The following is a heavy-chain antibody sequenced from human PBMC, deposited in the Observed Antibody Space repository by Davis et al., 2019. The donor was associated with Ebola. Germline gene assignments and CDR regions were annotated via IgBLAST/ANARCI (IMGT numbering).Heavy chain of an antibody. CDR3: ARVPRFLEWLFGEIFDY. J-gene: IGHJ4*02. Sequence: AASVKVSCKASGGTFSSYAISWVRQAPGQGLEWMGIINPSGGNTNYAQEFQGRVTMTRDTSTSTVYMELRSLRSDDTAVYYCARVPRFLEWLFGEIFDYWGQGTLVTVSS. D-gene: IGHD3-3*01. CDR2: INPSGGNT. V-gene: IGHV1-46*01. CDR1: GGTFSSYA.